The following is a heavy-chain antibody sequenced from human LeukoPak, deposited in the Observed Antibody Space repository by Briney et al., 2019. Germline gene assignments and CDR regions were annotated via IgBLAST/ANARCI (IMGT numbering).Heavy chain of an antibody. CDR1: GYTFTSYD. V-gene: IGHV1-8*01. D-gene: IGHD3-9*01. Sequence: ASVTVSFKASGYTFTSYDINWVRQATGQGLEWMGWMNPNSGNTGYAQKFQGRATMTRNTSISTAYMELSSLRSEDTAVYYCARGQVILTGYRSRYDYWGQGTLVTVSS. CDR3: ARGQVILTGYRSRYDY. J-gene: IGHJ4*02. CDR2: MNPNSGNT.